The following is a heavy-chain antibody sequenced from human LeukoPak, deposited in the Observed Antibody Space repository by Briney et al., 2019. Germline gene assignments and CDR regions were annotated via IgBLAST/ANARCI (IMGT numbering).Heavy chain of an antibody. CDR1: GYSFPTYW. Sequence: GESLKISCKGSGYSFPTYWIGWVRQVPGKGLEWMGLIYPGDSETRESPSFQGLVTMSADRSVTTAYLQWSSLKSSDTAMYYCARLVGGVAGMADYFDSWGQGTLVTVSS. V-gene: IGHV5-51*01. D-gene: IGHD6-19*01. J-gene: IGHJ4*02. CDR3: ARLVGGVAGMADYFDS. CDR2: IYPGDSET.